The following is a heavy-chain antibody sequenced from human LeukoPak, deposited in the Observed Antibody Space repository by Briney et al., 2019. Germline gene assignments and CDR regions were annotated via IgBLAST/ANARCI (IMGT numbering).Heavy chain of an antibody. D-gene: IGHD3-22*01. CDR2: INPKSGGT. CDR1: GYTFIDYH. CDR3: VRDIDYYDSSGFGGGYYYYYYMDV. J-gene: IGHJ6*03. V-gene: IGHV1-2*06. Sequence: GASVKVSFKASGYTFIDYHLHWVRQAPGQGLEWMGRINPKSGGTNYAQKFQGRVTMIKDTSISTAYMELSSLRSDDTAVYFCVRDIDYYDSSGFGGGYYYYYYMDVWGRGTTVTVSS.